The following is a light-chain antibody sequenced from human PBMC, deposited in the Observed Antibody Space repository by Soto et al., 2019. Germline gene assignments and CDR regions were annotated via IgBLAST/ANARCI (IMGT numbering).Light chain of an antibody. CDR2: DAS. CDR3: QQCNSYPRT. V-gene: IGKV1-5*01. J-gene: IGKJ1*01. CDR1: QSISSW. Sequence: DIQMTQSPSTLSASVGDRVTITCRASQSISSWLAWYQQKPGKAPKLLIYDASSLESGVPSRFSGSGSGTEITLTISNLQLDDFATHSCQQCNSYPRTFGEGTKVEIK.